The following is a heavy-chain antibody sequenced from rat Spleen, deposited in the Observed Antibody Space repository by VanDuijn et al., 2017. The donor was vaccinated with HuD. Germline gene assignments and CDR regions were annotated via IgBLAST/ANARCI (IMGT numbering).Heavy chain of an antibody. Sequence: EVQLVESGGGLVQPGRSMKLSCAASGFTFSNYDMAWVRQAPKKGLEWVATISYDGSSTNYRDSVKGRFTISRDNAKSTLYLQMDSLRSEDTATYYCARSGMGYRDSYALPFDYWGQGVMVTVSS. J-gene: IGHJ2*01. CDR3: ARSGMGYRDSYALPFDY. CDR1: GFTFSNYD. V-gene: IGHV5-7*01. D-gene: IGHD1-12*01. CDR2: ISYDGSST.